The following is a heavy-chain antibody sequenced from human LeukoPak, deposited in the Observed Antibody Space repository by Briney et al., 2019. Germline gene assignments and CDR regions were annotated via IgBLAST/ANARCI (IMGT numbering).Heavy chain of an antibody. CDR1: GFDFSTYS. CDR3: ARDRDYYDSSGFNY. Sequence: GGSLRLSCEVSGFDFSTYSMNWVRQAPGKGLEWVSSISGSSTYKFYADSVKGRFTISRDNAKNSVYLQMNSLRAEDTAVYYCARDRDYYDSSGFNYWGQGTLVTVSS. J-gene: IGHJ4*02. D-gene: IGHD3-22*01. V-gene: IGHV3-21*01. CDR2: ISGSSTYK.